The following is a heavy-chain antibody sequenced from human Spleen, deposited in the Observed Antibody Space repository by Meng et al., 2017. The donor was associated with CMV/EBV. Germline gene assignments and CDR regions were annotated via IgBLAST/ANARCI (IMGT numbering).Heavy chain of an antibody. CDR3: ARDNDGKDY. V-gene: IGHV3-7*01. J-gene: IGHJ4*02. D-gene: IGHD5-24*01. CDR1: GFTFSDHH. CDR2: INQDGSVK. Sequence: GESLKISCAASGFTFSDHHMDWVRQAPGKGLEWVANINQDGSVKYYVDSVKGRFTISRDNAKNSLYLQMNSLRVEDTAVYYCARDNDGKDYWGQGTLVTVSS.